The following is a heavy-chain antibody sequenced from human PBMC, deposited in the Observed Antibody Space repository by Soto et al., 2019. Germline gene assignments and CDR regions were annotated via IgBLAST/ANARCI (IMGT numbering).Heavy chain of an antibody. CDR1: GYTFTSYA. D-gene: IGHD3-10*01. Sequence: ASVKVSCKASGYTFTSYAMHWVRQAPGQRLEWMGWINAGNGNAGYAQKFQGRVTMTRNTSISTAYMELSSLRSEDTAVYYCARRRFPRSSPLDPWGQGTLVTVS. J-gene: IGHJ5*02. V-gene: IGHV1-3*01. CDR2: INAGNGNA. CDR3: ARRRFPRSSPLDP.